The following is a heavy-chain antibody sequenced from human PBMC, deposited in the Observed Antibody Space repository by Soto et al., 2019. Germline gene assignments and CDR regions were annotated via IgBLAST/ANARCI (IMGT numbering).Heavy chain of an antibody. Sequence: SLRLSCAASGFTFDDYAMHWVRQAPGKGLEWVSGISWNSGSIGYADSVKGRFTISRDNAKNSLYLQMNSLRAEDTALYYCAKDSAGVAGTYFDYWGQGTLVTVSS. CDR3: AKDSAGVAGTYFDY. D-gene: IGHD6-19*01. CDR1: GFTFDDYA. V-gene: IGHV3-9*01. CDR2: ISWNSGSI. J-gene: IGHJ4*02.